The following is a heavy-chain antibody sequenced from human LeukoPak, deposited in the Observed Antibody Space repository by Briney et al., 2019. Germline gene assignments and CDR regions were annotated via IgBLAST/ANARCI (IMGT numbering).Heavy chain of an antibody. Sequence: GGSLRLSCAASGFTFSSYAMSWVRQAPGKGLEWVSAISGSGGSTYYADSVKGRFTISRDNSKNTLYLQMNSLRAEDTAVYYCVKAGGGYCSSTSCERHPFDYWGQGTLVTVSS. CDR1: GFTFSSYA. D-gene: IGHD2-2*01. V-gene: IGHV3-23*01. CDR3: VKAGGGYCSSTSCERHPFDY. CDR2: ISGSGGST. J-gene: IGHJ4*02.